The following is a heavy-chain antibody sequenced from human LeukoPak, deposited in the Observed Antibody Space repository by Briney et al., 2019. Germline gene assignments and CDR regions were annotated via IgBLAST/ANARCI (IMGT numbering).Heavy chain of an antibody. CDR1: GFTFSSYA. CDR2: LSASGEST. CDR3: AKEMGYGRGTTYYSVAFDI. Sequence: PGGSLRLSCAASGFTFSSYAMSWVRQAPGKGLEWVSALSASGESTYYADSVKGRFTISRDNSKNTLYLHMSSLSAEDTAVYYCAKEMGYGRGTTYYSVAFDIWGQGTMVTVSS. J-gene: IGHJ3*02. D-gene: IGHD2-2*01. V-gene: IGHV3-23*01.